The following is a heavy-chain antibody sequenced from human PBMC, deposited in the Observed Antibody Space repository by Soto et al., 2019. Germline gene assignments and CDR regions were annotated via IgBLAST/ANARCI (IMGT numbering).Heavy chain of an antibody. D-gene: IGHD6-13*01. Sequence: QVQLQESGPGLVKPSETLSLTCTVSGAFISGYYWSWIRQPAGKGLEWIGRIYTSGSTKYSPSLKSRATMSVDPSKKQFSLKLNSVTAADTAVYYCARESTVAGTDNWFDSWGQGTLVTVSS. CDR1: GAFISGYY. J-gene: IGHJ5*01. CDR2: IYTSGST. CDR3: ARESTVAGTDNWFDS. V-gene: IGHV4-4*07.